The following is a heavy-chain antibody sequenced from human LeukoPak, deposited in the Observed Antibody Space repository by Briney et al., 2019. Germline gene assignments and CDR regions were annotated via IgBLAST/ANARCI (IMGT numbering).Heavy chain of an antibody. CDR2: INPNSGGT. J-gene: IGHJ4*02. D-gene: IGHD3-3*01. CDR1: GYTFTGYY. CDR3: ARGYDFWSGDY. Sequence: ASVTVSCKASGYTFTGYYMHWVRQAPGQGLEWMGRINPNSGGTNYAQKFQGRVTMTRDTSISTAYMELSRLRFDDTAVYYCARGYDFWSGDYWGQGTLVTVSS. V-gene: IGHV1-2*06.